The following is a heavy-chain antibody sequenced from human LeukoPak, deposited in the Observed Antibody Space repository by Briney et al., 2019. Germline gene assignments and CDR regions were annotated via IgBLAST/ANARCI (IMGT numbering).Heavy chain of an antibody. CDR2: VYQSGIT. V-gene: IGHV4-30-2*01. CDR3: AAVDTVDDDSYYIDF. D-gene: IGHD5-18*01. J-gene: IGHJ4*02. Sequence: SQTLSLTCTVSGVSISSSGHYWSWIRQPPGKGLEWIGYVYQSGITYYNPSLKSRVTISLDRSKNQFSLELSSVTAADTAVYFCAAVDTVDDDSYYIDFWGQGTLVTVSS. CDR1: GVSISSSGHY.